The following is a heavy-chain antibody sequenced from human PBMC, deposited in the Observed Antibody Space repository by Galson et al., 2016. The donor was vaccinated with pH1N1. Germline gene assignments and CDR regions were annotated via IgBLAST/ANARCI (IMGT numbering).Heavy chain of an antibody. Sequence: VTCSVSGASVRSGGQYWTWIRQVPGKGLEWIGFIYYIGSTGYNPSLKSRVSMSLDMSKNQFSLNPRSVTAADTAVYYCARNAWDGSGLNYFDSWGQGILVSVSS. J-gene: IGHJ5*01. CDR3: ARNAWDGSGLNYFDS. D-gene: IGHD3-22*01. CDR1: GASVRSGGQY. CDR2: IYYIGST. V-gene: IGHV4-31*03.